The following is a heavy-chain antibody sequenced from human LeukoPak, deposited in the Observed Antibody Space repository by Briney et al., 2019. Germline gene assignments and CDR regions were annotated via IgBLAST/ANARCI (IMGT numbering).Heavy chain of an antibody. CDR1: GYTFTSYD. Sequence: GASVKVSCKASGYTFTSYDINWVRQATGQGLEWMGWMNPNSGNTGYAQKFQGRVTMTRNTSISTAYMELSSLRSEDTAVYYCARDRYYDSSGYPYNWFDPWGQGTLVTVSS. D-gene: IGHD3-22*01. CDR3: ARDRYYDSSGYPYNWFDP. V-gene: IGHV1-8*01. J-gene: IGHJ5*02. CDR2: MNPNSGNT.